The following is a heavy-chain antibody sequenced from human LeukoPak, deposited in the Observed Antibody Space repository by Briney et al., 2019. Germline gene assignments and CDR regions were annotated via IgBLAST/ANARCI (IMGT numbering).Heavy chain of an antibody. V-gene: IGHV3-30*18. Sequence: GGSLRLSCAASGFTFNSYGMHWVRQAPGKGLEWVAAMSYDRYNKYHADSVKGRFTISRDNSKNSLYLQMNSLRTEDTALYYCAKDSDGGATDYWGQGTLVTVSS. CDR3: AKDSDGGATDY. D-gene: IGHD1-26*01. CDR2: MSYDRYNK. CDR1: GFTFNSYG. J-gene: IGHJ4*02.